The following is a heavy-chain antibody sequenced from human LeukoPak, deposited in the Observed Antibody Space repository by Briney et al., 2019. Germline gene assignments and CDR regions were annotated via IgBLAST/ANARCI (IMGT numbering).Heavy chain of an antibody. Sequence: GGSLRLSCTASRFSISNYNMNWVRQAPGKGLEWVSFISRSSNYIYYADSVKGRFTISRDNAKNSLYLQMNSLRAEDTAVYYCARDRGGDCSGGNCDPSKYWGQGTLVTVSS. J-gene: IGHJ4*02. CDR2: ISRSSNYI. CDR3: ARDRGGDCSGGNCDPSKY. V-gene: IGHV3-21*06. D-gene: IGHD2-15*01. CDR1: RFSISNYN.